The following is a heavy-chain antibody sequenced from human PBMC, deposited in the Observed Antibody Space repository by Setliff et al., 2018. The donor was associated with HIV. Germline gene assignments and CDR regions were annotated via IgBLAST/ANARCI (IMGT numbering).Heavy chain of an antibody. CDR1: GDSIITYY. CDR2: IHHSGSS. CDR3: AREHDYSNYRRLDS. J-gene: IGHJ4*02. D-gene: IGHD4-4*01. Sequence: SETLSLTCTVSGDSIITYYWTWIRQPPGKGLEWIGYIHHSGSSDYTPSLRSRVTMSVDTSKNQFSLRLTSVTAADTAVYYCAREHDYSNYRRLDSWGQGILVTVSS. V-gene: IGHV4-4*08.